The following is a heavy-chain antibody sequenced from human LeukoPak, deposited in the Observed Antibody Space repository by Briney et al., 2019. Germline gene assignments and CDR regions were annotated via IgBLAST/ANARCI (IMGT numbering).Heavy chain of an antibody. CDR1: GDSISSSTYY. D-gene: IGHD2-2*01. CDR2: IYSSGSS. J-gene: IGHJ4*02. CDR3: ARHGADIVVVPSGSIVY. Sequence: SETLSLTCTVSGDSISSSTYYWGWIRQPPGKGLEWIGGIYSSGSSYYNPSLKSRVTISVDTSKNQFSLKLSSVTAADTAVYYCARHGADIVVVPSGSIVYWGQGTLVTVSS. V-gene: IGHV4-39*01.